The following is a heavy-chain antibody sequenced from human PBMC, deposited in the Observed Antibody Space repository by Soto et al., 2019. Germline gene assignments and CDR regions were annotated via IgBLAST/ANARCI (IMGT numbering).Heavy chain of an antibody. CDR3: GKRPSAGSR. Sequence: GGSLRLSCAVSGFTFSTYAMSWVRQAPGKGLEWVSSISGSGGSTFYADSVKGRFTISRDNSKDTLYLQMNSLRAEDTAVYYCGKRPSAGSRWGQGTLVTVSS. CDR1: GFTFSTYA. CDR2: ISGSGGST. D-gene: IGHD1-26*01. V-gene: IGHV3-23*01. J-gene: IGHJ4*02.